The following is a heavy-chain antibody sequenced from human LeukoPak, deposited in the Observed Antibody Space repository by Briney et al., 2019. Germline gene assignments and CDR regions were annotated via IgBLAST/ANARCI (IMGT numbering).Heavy chain of an antibody. CDR3: ARVGNSNRYGMDV. D-gene: IGHD4-23*01. V-gene: IGHV3-30*14. Sequence: GGSLRLSCAASGFSFSSYWMSWVRQAPGKGLEWVAVISYDGSNKYYADSVKGRFTISRDNSKNTLYLQMNSLRTEDTGAYYCARVGNSNRYGMDVWGQGTTVTVSS. CDR2: ISYDGSNK. J-gene: IGHJ6*02. CDR1: GFSFSSYW.